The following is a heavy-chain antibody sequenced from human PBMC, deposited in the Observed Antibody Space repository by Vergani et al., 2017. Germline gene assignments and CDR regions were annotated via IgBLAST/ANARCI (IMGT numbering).Heavy chain of an antibody. CDR1: GCFISSGDYY. J-gene: IGHJ4*02. CDR2: IYYSGST. D-gene: IGHD4-23*01. CDR3: ARDRGGLGYFDY. V-gene: IGHV4-61*08. Sequence: QVQLQESGPGLVKPSQTLSLICTVSGCFISSGDYYWSSIRQPPGKGLGWIGYIYYSGSTNYNPSLKSRVTISVETSKNQFSLKLSSVTAADTAVYYCARDRGGLGYFDYWGQGTLVTVSS.